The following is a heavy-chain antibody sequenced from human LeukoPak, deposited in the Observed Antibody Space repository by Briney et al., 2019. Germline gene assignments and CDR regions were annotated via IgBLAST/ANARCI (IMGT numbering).Heavy chain of an antibody. D-gene: IGHD5-12*01. CDR1: GYTFTSYG. CDR3: ARVDRYSGYDYCDY. Sequence: GASVKVSCKASGYTFTSYGISWVRQAPGQGLEWMGWISAYNGNTNYAQKLQGRVTMTTDTSTSTAYMELRSLRSDDTAVYYCARVDRYSGYDYCDYWGQGTLVTVSS. J-gene: IGHJ4*02. V-gene: IGHV1-18*01. CDR2: ISAYNGNT.